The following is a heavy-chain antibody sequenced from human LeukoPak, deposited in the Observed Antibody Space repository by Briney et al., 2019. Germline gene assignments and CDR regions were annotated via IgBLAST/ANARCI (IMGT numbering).Heavy chain of an antibody. D-gene: IGHD2-21*02. CDR1: GFTFSTYA. J-gene: IGHJ5*02. V-gene: IGHV3-23*01. CDR2: ISATGGTT. CDR3: AKGKVTALLDWFDP. Sequence: QPGGSLRLSCAASGFTFSTYAMSWVRQAPGKGLEWVSAISATGGTTYYADSVKGRFTTSRDNSKDTLYLQLNTLRAEDTAIYFCAKGKVTALLDWFDPWGQGTLVTVSS.